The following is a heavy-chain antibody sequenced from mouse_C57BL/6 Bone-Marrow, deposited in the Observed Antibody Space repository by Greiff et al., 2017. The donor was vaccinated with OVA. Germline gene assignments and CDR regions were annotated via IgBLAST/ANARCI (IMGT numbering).Heavy chain of an antibody. V-gene: IGHV1-72*01. J-gene: IGHJ2*01. D-gene: IGHD1-1*01. CDR3: ARPSYYYGSKAWFDY. CDR1: GYTFTSYW. CDR2: IDPNSGGT. Sequence: QVQLKQPGAELVKPGASVKLSCKASGYTFTSYWMHWVKQRPGRGLEWIGRIDPNSGGTKYNEKFKSKATLTVDKPSSTAYMQLSSLTSEDSAVYYCARPSYYYGSKAWFDYWGQGTTLTVSS.